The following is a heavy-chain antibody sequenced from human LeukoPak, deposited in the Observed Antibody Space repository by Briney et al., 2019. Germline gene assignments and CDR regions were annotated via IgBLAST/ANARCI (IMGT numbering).Heavy chain of an antibody. CDR2: LDESARP. CDR3: ARDLGGYPFFMDV. CDR1: GGSTRSGRHH. J-gene: IGHJ6*03. Sequence: SETLSLTCSVSGGSTRSGRHHWAWVRQPPGKGLEFIGSLDESARPYYNAPLKSRVTISEDSSGKQFSLNLSSVTAADTAVYYCARDLGGYPFFMDVWGRGTTVTVSS. V-gene: IGHV4-39*07. D-gene: IGHD2-15*01.